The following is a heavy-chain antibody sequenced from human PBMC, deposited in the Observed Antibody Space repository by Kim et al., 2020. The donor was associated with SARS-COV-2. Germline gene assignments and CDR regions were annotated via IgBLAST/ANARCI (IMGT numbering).Heavy chain of an antibody. Sequence: NPPLKSRSTISEDTAKNQFSLKLSSGTAADAAVYYCARHPSYDLWGGFFDLWGRDTLVTVSS. D-gene: IGHD3-3*01. J-gene: IGHJ2*01. CDR3: ARHPSYDLWGGFFDL. V-gene: IGHV4-39*01.